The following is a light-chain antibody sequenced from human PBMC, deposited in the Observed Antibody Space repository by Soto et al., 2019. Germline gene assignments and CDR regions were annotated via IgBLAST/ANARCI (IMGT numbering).Light chain of an antibody. CDR1: SGHSSHA. V-gene: IGLV4-69*01. J-gene: IGLJ3*02. Sequence: QPVLTQSPTASASLGASVNLTCTLSSGHSSHAITWHQQQPEKSPRSLMKLNSDGSHSKGDGIPDRFSGTSSGAERYHTISSLQSEDEDDYYCQTWGNGIGGVFGGGTKLTVL. CDR2: LNSDGSH. CDR3: QTWGNGIGGV.